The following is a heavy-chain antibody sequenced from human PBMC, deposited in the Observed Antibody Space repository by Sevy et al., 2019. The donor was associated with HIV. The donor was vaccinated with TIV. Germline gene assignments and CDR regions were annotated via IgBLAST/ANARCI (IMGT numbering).Heavy chain of an antibody. CDR3: TTDYYDSSGYRH. D-gene: IGHD3-22*01. CDR2: IKSKTDGGTT. CDR1: GFTFTDAW. J-gene: IGHJ4*02. V-gene: IGHV3-15*07. Sequence: GGSLILSCAASGFTFTDAWMNWVRQAPGKGLEWVGRIKSKTDGGTTDYAAPVKGRFTISRDDSKNTLWLQMNSLKTEDTAVYYCTTDYYDSSGYRHWGQGTLVTVSS.